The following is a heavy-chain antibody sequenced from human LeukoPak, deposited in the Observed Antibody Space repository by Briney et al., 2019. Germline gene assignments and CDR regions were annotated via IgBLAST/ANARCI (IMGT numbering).Heavy chain of an antibody. CDR2: IFYSGSP. J-gene: IGHJ4*02. V-gene: IGHV4-59*08. D-gene: IGHD6-13*01. CDR1: GGSISSYY. Sequence: SSETLSLTCTVSGGSISSYYWSWIRQPPGKGLEWIGNIFYSGSPNYNPSLKSRVTISFDTTKNQFSLKLSSVTAADTAVYYCARGGHLAAAGTYDYWGQGTLVTVSS. CDR3: ARGGHLAAAGTYDY.